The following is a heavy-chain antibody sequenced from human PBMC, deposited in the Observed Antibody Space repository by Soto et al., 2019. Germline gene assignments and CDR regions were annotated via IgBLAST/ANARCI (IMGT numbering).Heavy chain of an antibody. CDR3: ARVGATKNYYYYGMDV. J-gene: IGHJ6*02. CDR2: INPSGGST. Sequence: ASVKVSCKASGYTFTSYYMHCGRQDPGQGLEWMGIINPSGGSTSYAQKFQGRVTMTRDTSTSTVYMELSSLRSEDTAVYYCARVGATKNYYYYGMDVWGQGTTVTVS. D-gene: IGHD1-26*01. CDR1: GYTFTSYY. V-gene: IGHV1-46*01.